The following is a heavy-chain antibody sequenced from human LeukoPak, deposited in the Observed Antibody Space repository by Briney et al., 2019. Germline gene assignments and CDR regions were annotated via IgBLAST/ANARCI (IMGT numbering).Heavy chain of an antibody. J-gene: IGHJ4*02. CDR2: IYYSGST. D-gene: IGHD3-22*01. V-gene: IGHV4-34*01. CDR1: VGSFSDYY. CDR3: ARLPPYYYDSSGYY. Sequence: SETLSLTCAVYVGSFSDYYCSWVRQTPGKGLEWIGCIYYSGSTYYNPSLKSRVTISVDTSKNQFSLKLSSVTAADTAVYYCARLPPYYYDSSGYYWGRGTLVTVSS.